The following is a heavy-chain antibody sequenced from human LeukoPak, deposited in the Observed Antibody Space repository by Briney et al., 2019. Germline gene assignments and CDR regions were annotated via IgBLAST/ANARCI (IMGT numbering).Heavy chain of an antibody. J-gene: IGHJ4*02. Sequence: GGSLRLSCAASGFSFSSDWMAWVRQAPGKGLEWVGNIMQDGSEKYYLDSVRGRFTISRDHDTNSLYLQMTTLRAEDTAVYYCATISSVTFEYWGQGTLVTVSS. V-gene: IGHV3-7*02. CDR1: GFSFSSDW. CDR3: ATISSVTFEY. D-gene: IGHD4-17*01. CDR2: IMQDGSEK.